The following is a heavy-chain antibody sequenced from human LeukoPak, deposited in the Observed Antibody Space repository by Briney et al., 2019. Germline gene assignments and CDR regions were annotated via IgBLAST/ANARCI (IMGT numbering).Heavy chain of an antibody. CDR2: IYPGDSDT. J-gene: IGHJ1*01. Sequence: GESLKISCKGSGYSFTSYWIAWVRQMPGKGLEWMGIIYPGDSDTRYSPSFRGQVTISADKSISTAYLQWSSLRASDTAIYYCARPPYSSSLKYFQHWGQGTLVTVSS. V-gene: IGHV5-51*01. CDR3: ARPPYSSSLKYFQH. D-gene: IGHD6-13*01. CDR1: GYSFTSYW.